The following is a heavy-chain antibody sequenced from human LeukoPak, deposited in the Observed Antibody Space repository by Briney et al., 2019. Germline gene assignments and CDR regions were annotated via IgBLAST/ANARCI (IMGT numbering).Heavy chain of an antibody. J-gene: IGHJ4*02. CDR2: TNPSGGST. V-gene: IGHV1-46*01. D-gene: IGHD3-3*01. CDR3: ARDLQNPTESVLRFLEWHQSSGFDY. Sequence: AASVKVSCKASGYTFTSYYMHWVRQAPGQGLEWMGITNPSGGSTSYAQKFQGRVTMTRDTSTSTVYMELSSLRSEDTAVYYCARDLQNPTESVLRFLEWHQSSGFDYWGQGTLVTVSS. CDR1: GYTFTSYY.